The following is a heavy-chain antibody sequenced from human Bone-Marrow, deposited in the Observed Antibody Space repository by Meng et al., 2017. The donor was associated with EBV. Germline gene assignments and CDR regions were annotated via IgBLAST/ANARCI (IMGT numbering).Heavy chain of an antibody. V-gene: IGHV4-4*02. D-gene: IGHD3-22*01. CDR2: IHHSGTT. J-gene: IGHJ4*02. CDR1: GASIDSSDW. Sequence: QGHLQESGPGLVKPSGTPALTWAVSGASIDSSDWWTWVRQAPGKGLEWIGEIHHSGTTNCNPSLESRVTISIDKSDNQFSLKLTSVTAADTAVYYCARGLGGHYPTMEYWGQGTLVTVSS. CDR3: ARGLGGHYPTMEY.